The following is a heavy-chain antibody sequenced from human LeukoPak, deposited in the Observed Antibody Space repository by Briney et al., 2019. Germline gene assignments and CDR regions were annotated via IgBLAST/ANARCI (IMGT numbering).Heavy chain of an antibody. V-gene: IGHV3-21*01. Sequence: PGGSLRLSCAASGFTFSSYSMNWVRQAPGKGLEWVSSISSSSSYIYYADSVKGRFTISRDNAKNSLYLQMNSLRAEDTAVYYCAREDSSGWAGVYYFGYWGQGTLVTVSS. CDR1: GFTFSSYS. J-gene: IGHJ4*02. CDR2: ISSSSSYI. D-gene: IGHD6-19*01. CDR3: AREDSSGWAGVYYFGY.